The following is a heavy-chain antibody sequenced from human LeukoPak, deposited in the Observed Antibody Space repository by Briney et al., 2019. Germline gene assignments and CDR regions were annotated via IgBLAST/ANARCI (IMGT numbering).Heavy chain of an antibody. D-gene: IGHD3-10*01. CDR2: IVVGSGNT. Sequence: SVKVSCKASGFTFTRSAVQWVRQARGQRLEWIGWIVVGSGNTNYAQKFQERVTITRDMSTSTAYMELSSLRSEDTAVYYCARDMPSSSPNEVLLWFGELVNYYGMDVWGQGTTVTVSS. J-gene: IGHJ6*02. V-gene: IGHV1-58*01. CDR3: ARDMPSSSPNEVLLWFGELVNYYGMDV. CDR1: GFTFTRSA.